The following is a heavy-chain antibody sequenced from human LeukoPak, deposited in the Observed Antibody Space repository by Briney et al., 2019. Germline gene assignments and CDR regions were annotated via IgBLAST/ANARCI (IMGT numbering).Heavy chain of an antibody. V-gene: IGHV4-34*01. CDR1: GGSFSGYY. CDR3: ARAHLSLRDGYKSYFDY. J-gene: IGHJ4*02. CDR2: INHSGST. Sequence: SETLSLTCAVYGGSFSGYYWSWIRQPPGKGLEWIGEINHSGSTNHNPSLKSRVTISVDTSKNQFSLKLSSVTAADTAVYYCARAHLSLRDGYKSYFDYWGQGTLVTVSS. D-gene: IGHD5-24*01.